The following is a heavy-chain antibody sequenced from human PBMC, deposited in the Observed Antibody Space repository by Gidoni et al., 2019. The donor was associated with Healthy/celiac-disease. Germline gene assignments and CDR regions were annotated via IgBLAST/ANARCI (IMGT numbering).Heavy chain of an antibody. CDR2: ISYDGSNK. J-gene: IGHJ3*02. CDR1: GFTFSSYA. CDR3: AEAAYSSSWYGSAFDI. V-gene: IGHV3-30*01. D-gene: IGHD6-13*01. Sequence: SCAAPGFTFSSYAMHWVRQAPGKGLEWVAVISYDGSNKYYADSVKGRFTISRDNSKNTLYLQMNSLRAEYTAGYYCAEAAYSSSWYGSAFDIWGQGTMVTVSS.